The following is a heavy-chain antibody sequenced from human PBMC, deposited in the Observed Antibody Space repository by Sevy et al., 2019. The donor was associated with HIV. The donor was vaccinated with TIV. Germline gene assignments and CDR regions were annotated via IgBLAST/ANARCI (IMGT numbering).Heavy chain of an antibody. J-gene: IGHJ6*02. CDR3: AKGDRTFYGLDV. Sequence: GGSLRLSCAASGFIFSTYTMTWVRQAPGKGLEWVSGFSGSGGSTYYADSLKGRFTIFRDNSKNTVYLQMNSLRAEDTAVYYCAKGDRTFYGLDVWGQGTTVTVSS. D-gene: IGHD2-15*01. CDR2: FSGSGGST. CDR1: GFIFSTYT. V-gene: IGHV3-23*01.